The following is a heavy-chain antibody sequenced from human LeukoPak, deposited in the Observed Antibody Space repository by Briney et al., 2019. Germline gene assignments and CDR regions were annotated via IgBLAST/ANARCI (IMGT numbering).Heavy chain of an antibody. V-gene: IGHV4-39*07. CDR2: IYYSGST. Sequence: SETLSLTCTVSGGSISSSTYYWGWIRQPPGKVLEWIGSIYYSGSTHYNPSLKSRVTISVDTSKSQFSLKLSSVTAADTAVYYCARAEVLPDYYDSSGGFDYWGQGTLVTVSS. CDR1: GGSISSSTYY. CDR3: ARAEVLPDYYDSSGGFDY. D-gene: IGHD3-22*01. J-gene: IGHJ4*02.